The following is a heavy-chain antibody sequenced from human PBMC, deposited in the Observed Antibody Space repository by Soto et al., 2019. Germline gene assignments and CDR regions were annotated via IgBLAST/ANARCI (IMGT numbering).Heavy chain of an antibody. CDR2: IYYSGST. V-gene: IGHV4-39*01. Sequence: SETLSLTCTVSGGSICSSSYYWGWIRQPPGKGLEWIGSIYYSGSTYYNPSLKSRVTISVDTSKNQFSLKLSSVTAADTAVYYCARRLTAPAAMFSMDVWGKGTTVTVSS. CDR1: GGSICSSSYY. CDR3: ARRLTAPAAMFSMDV. J-gene: IGHJ6*03. D-gene: IGHD2-2*01.